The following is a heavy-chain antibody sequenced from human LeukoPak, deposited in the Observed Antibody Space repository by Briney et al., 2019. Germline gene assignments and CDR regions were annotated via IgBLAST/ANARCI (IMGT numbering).Heavy chain of an antibody. V-gene: IGHV4-59*01. J-gene: IGHJ4*02. CDR1: GGSISRDY. CDR2: IYYTGST. Sequence: PSETLSLTCTVSGGSISRDYWSWIRQPPGKGLEWIGYIYYTGSTNYNPSLKSRVTISVDTSKNQFSLKLGSVTAADTAVYYCARGIRVTTFAYWGKGTLVTASS. D-gene: IGHD2-21*02. CDR3: ARGIRVTTFAY.